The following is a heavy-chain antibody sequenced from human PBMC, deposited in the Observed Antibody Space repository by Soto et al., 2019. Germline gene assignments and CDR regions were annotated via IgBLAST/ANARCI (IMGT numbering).Heavy chain of an antibody. J-gene: IGHJ2*01. CDR1: GFTFSDYW. Sequence: GGSLRLSCAACGFTFSDYWLTWVRQAPGKGLEWVANITQDGTEKYYEDSVKGRFTISRDNAQNSLYLQMNSLRAEDTAVYYCARQGRFFTLWGRGTLVTVSS. CDR2: ITQDGTEK. V-gene: IGHV3-7*03. CDR3: ARQGRFFTL.